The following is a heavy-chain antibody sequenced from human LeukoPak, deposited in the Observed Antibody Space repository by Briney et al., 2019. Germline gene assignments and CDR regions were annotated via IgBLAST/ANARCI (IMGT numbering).Heavy chain of an antibody. J-gene: IGHJ4*02. CDR2: IKEDGTEK. CDR3: ARGRWRDY. D-gene: IGHD5-24*01. CDR1: GFTFSAYW. Sequence: PGGSLRLSCAASGFTFSAYWMTWVRQAPGKGLEWVANIKEDGTEKNYVDSVKGRFTISRDNVKKSLYLEMNSLRVEDTAVYYCARGRWRDYWGQGTQVTGSS. V-gene: IGHV3-7*01.